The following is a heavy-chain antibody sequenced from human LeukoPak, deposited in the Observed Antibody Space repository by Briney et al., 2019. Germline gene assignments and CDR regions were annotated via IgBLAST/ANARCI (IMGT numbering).Heavy chain of an antibody. Sequence: GGSLRLSCAASGFTFSNYAMSWVRQAPGKGLEWVSAISGSGGSTYYADSVKGRFTISRDNSKNTLYLQMNSLRAEDTAVYYCAKDGYYGSGTYPDYWGQGTLVTVSS. D-gene: IGHD3-10*01. CDR3: AKDGYYGSGTYPDY. CDR1: GFTFSNYA. CDR2: ISGSGGST. V-gene: IGHV3-23*01. J-gene: IGHJ4*02.